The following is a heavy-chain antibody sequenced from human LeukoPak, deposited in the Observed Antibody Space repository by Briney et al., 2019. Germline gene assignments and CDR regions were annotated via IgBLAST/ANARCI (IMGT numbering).Heavy chain of an antibody. CDR2: ISSSSSYI. CDR1: GFTFSSYS. Sequence: GGSLRLSCAASGFTFSSYSMNWVRQAPGTGLEWVSSISSSSSYIYYADSLKGRFTISRDNAKNSLYLQMNSLRAEDTAVYYWARDLYSRSGQFDFWARGTLATVS. J-gene: IGHJ4*02. D-gene: IGHD6-13*01. V-gene: IGHV3-21*01. CDR3: ARDLYSRSGQFDF.